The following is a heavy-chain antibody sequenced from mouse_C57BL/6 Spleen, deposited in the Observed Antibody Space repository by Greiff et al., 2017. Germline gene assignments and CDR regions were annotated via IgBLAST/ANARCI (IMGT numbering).Heavy chain of an antibody. D-gene: IGHD1-1*01. Sequence: VQLQQSGAELVRPGASVKLSCTASGFNIKDYYMHWVKQRPEQGLEWIGRIDPEDGDTEYAPKFQGKATMTADTSSNSAYLQLSSLTSEDTAVYYCTTSLYYGGSYLFDYWGQGTTLTVSS. CDR1: GFNIKDYY. V-gene: IGHV14-1*01. CDR2: IDPEDGDT. J-gene: IGHJ2*01. CDR3: TTSLYYGGSYLFDY.